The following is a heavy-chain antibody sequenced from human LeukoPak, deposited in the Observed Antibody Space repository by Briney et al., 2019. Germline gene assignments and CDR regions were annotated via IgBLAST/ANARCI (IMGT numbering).Heavy chain of an antibody. Sequence: ASVKVSCKASGGTFSSYAISWVRQAPGQGLEWMGGIIPIVGTANYAQKFQGRVTITTDESTSTAYMELSSLRSEDTAVYYCAGGSRGDLAAAGGYWGQGTLVTVSS. CDR1: GGTFSSYA. D-gene: IGHD6-13*01. J-gene: IGHJ4*02. V-gene: IGHV1-69*05. CDR2: IIPIVGTA. CDR3: AGGSRGDLAAAGGY.